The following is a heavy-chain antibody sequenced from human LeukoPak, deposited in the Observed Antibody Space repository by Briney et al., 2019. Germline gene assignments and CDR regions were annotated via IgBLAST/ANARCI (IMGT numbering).Heavy chain of an antibody. CDR2: IYYSGST. CDR3: ARLYYYDSSGYWIDY. J-gene: IGHJ4*02. CDR1: GGPISSGDYY. D-gene: IGHD3-22*01. V-gene: IGHV4-30-4*01. Sequence: PSETLSLTCTVSGGPISSGDYYWSWIRQPPGKGLEWIGYIYYSGSTYYNPSLKSRVTISVDTSKNQFSLKLSSVTAADTAVYYCARLYYYDSSGYWIDYWGQGTLVTVSS.